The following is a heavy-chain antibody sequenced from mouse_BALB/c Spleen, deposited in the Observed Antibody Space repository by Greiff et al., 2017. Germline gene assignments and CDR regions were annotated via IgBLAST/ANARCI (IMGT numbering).Heavy chain of an antibody. CDR2: ISYDGSN. CDR3: ARVSGNYAYAMDY. Sequence: EVKLQESGPGLVKPSQSLSLTCSVTGYSITSGYYWNWIRQFPGNKLEWMGYISYDGSNNYNPSLKNRISITRDTSKNQFFLKLNTVTTEDTATYYCARVSGNYAYAMDYWGQGTSVTVSS. D-gene: IGHD2-1*01. CDR1: GYSITSGYY. J-gene: IGHJ4*01. V-gene: IGHV3-6*02.